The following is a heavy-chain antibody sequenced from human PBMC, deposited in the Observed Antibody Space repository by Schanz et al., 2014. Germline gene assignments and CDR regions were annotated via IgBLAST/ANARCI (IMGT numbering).Heavy chain of an antibody. V-gene: IGHV3-21*01. Sequence: EVKLVESGGGLVQPGGSLRLSCTVSGFTVNNYAMNWVRQAPGRGLEWVSSISSSSSYISYADSVKGRFTISRDNSKDTLYLQMSGLTPEDTAVYYCARGPIPIQGVPMDFWGQGTLVTVSS. J-gene: IGHJ4*02. D-gene: IGHD3-10*01. CDR2: ISSSSSYI. CDR1: GFTVNNYA. CDR3: ARGPIPIQGVPMDF.